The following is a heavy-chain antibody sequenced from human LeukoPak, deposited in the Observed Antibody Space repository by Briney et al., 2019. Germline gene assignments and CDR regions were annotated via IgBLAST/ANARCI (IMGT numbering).Heavy chain of an antibody. CDR1: GFTFSSYW. CDR2: INSDGSSI. J-gene: IGHJ4*02. D-gene: IGHD5-12*01. CDR3: AREGRVSGYDFDC. Sequence: SGGSLRLSCAASGFTFSSYWMHWVRQAPGKGLVWVSRINSDGSSITYADSVKGRFTISRDNAKNTLYLQMNSLGVEDTAVYYCAREGRVSGYDFDCWGQGTLVTVSS. V-gene: IGHV3-74*03.